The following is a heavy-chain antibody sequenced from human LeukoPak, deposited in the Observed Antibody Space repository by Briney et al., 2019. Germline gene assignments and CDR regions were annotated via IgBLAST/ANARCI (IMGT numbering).Heavy chain of an antibody. CDR3: AKGVRGIAAADDAFDI. CDR1: GFTFSSYW. CDR2: IKQDGSEK. V-gene: IGHV3-7*01. J-gene: IGHJ3*02. D-gene: IGHD6-13*01. Sequence: PGGSLRLSCAASGFTFSSYWMSWVRQAPGKGREWVANIKQDGSEKYYVDSVKGRFTISRDNAKDSLYLQMNSLRAEDTAVYYCAKGVRGIAAADDAFDIWGQGTMVTVSS.